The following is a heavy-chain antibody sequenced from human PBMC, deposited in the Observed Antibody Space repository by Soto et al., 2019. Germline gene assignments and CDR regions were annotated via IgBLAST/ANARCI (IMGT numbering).Heavy chain of an antibody. CDR3: ARGLAFADYYYGMDV. CDR2: MNPNSGNT. D-gene: IGHD3-3*02. CDR1: GYTFTSYD. J-gene: IGHJ6*02. Sequence: QVQLVQSGAEVKKPGASVKVSCKASGYTFTSYDINWVRQATGQGLEWMGWMNPNSGNTGYAQKFQGRVTMAGNTSIRAAYSELCSLRSEDTAVYYGARGLAFADYYYGMDVWGQGTTVTVSS. V-gene: IGHV1-8*01.